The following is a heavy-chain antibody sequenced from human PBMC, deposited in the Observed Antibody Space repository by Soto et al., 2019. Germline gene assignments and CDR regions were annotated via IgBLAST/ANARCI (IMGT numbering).Heavy chain of an antibody. V-gene: IGHV3-66*01. Sequence: GGSLRLSCAASGFTVSSNYMSWVRQAPGKGLEWVSVIYSGGSTYYADSVKGRFTISRDNSKNTLYLQMNSLRAEDTAVYYCARDAPYGSTHFLVDPWGQGTLVTVSS. CDR1: GFTVSSNY. CDR2: IYSGGST. J-gene: IGHJ5*02. D-gene: IGHD3-10*01. CDR3: ARDAPYGSTHFLVDP.